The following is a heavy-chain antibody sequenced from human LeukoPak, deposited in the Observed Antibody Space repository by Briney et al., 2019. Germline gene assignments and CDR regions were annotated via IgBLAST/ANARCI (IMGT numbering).Heavy chain of an antibody. J-gene: IGHJ4*02. Sequence: PSETLSLTCTVSGGSISSYYWSWIRQPPGKGLEWIGYISYSGSTNYNPSLKSRVTISVDTSKNQFSLKLSSVTAADTAVYYCARVGYSSGWDFDYWGQGTLVTVSS. CDR3: ARVGYSSGWDFDY. CDR2: ISYSGST. V-gene: IGHV4-59*01. CDR1: GGSISSYY. D-gene: IGHD6-19*01.